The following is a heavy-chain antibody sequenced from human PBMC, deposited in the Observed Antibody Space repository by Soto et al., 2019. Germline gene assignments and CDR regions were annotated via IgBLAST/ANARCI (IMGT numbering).Heavy chain of an antibody. V-gene: IGHV3-7*01. CDR2: IKQDGSEK. D-gene: IGHD2-15*01. CDR3: GRGAAERARDFAAGPKVYYFCCMDV. Sequence: EVQVVESGGGLVQPGGSLRLSCAASGFIFSNYYMTWVRQGPGKGLEWVANIKQDGSEKYYADSVKGRFTLTRDNAKDSRCLKTNRLRVEDTDVHYCGRGAAERARDFAAGPKVYYFCCMDVWGQGATVIVSS. J-gene: IGHJ6*02. CDR1: GFIFSNYY.